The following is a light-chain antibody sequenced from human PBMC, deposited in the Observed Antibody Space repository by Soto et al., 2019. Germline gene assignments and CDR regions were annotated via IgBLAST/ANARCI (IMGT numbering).Light chain of an antibody. Sequence: QSALTQPPSASGSLGQSVTISCTGTSSDVGGNNYVSWYQQHPGKGPKLIIYDVTQRPSGVPDRFSGSKSGNRASLTVSGLQAEDEADYFCSLYARSNNYVFGTGTKVTVL. V-gene: IGLV2-8*01. J-gene: IGLJ1*01. CDR3: SLYARSNNYV. CDR1: SSDVGGNNY. CDR2: DVT.